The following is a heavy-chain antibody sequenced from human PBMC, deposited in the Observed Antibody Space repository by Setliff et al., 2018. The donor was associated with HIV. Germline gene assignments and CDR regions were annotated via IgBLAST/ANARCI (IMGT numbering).Heavy chain of an antibody. V-gene: IGHV3-15*01. CDR2: IKSKTDGGTT. J-gene: IGHJ3*02. CDR1: GFTFSNAW. Sequence: PGGSLRLSCAASGFTFSNAWMSWVRQAPGKGLEWVGRIKSKTDGGTTDYAAPVKGRFTISRDDSKSIAYLQMNSLKTEDTAVYYCTTSYGSGTYYRMGAFDIWGQGTMVTV. CDR3: TTSYGSGTYYRMGAFDI. D-gene: IGHD3-10*01.